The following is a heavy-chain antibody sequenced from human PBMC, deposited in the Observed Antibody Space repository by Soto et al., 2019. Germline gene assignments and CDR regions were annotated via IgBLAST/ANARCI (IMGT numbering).Heavy chain of an antibody. V-gene: IGHV4-30-2*01. CDR2: IYHSGST. CDR3: ARVPTP. Sequence: QLQLQESGSGLVKPSQTLSLTCAVSGGSISSGGYSWGWIRQPPGKGLEWIGYIYHSGSTYYNPCLKTRVAISVDRSKNPFSLKLSSVTAADTAVYYYARVPTPWGRGTMVSVSS. J-gene: IGHJ3*01. CDR1: GGSISSGGYS.